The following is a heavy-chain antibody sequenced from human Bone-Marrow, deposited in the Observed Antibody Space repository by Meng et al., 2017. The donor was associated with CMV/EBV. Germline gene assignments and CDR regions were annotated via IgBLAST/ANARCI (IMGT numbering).Heavy chain of an antibody. D-gene: IGHD5-12*01. V-gene: IGHV3-74*01. CDR3: ARVTGAGWLRFPDV. Sequence: GESLKISCAASGFTFSSYWMHWVRQAPGKGLVWVSRINSDGSSTSYADSVKGRFTISRDNAKNSLYLQMNSLRAEDTAVYYCARVTGAGWLRFPDVWGQGTTVTVSS. CDR1: GFTFSSYW. J-gene: IGHJ6*02. CDR2: INSDGSST.